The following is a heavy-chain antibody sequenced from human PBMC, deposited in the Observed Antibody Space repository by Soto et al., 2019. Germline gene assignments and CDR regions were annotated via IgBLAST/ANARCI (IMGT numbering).Heavy chain of an antibody. Sequence: SETLSLTCSVSGGSISGSYWSWIRQSPGRGLEWLGYVYYTGSTNYSPSLRSRVSISVDTSKNEFSLRLSSVTAADTAVYFCARGFAVPGAHIDYWGQGTQVTV. J-gene: IGHJ4*02. V-gene: IGHV4-59*01. CDR2: VYYTGST. CDR3: ARGFAVPGAHIDY. D-gene: IGHD6-19*01. CDR1: GGSISGSY.